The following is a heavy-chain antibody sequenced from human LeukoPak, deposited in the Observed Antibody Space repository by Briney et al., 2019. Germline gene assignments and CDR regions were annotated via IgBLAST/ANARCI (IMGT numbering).Heavy chain of an antibody. J-gene: IGHJ5*02. CDR1: GGSISNHY. D-gene: IGHD6-19*01. CDR3: ARWERKWLPRPDNWFDP. Sequence: SETLSLTCTVSGGSISNHYWSWIRQRPGKGLEWIGYIYYSGSTNYNPSLKSRVTISVDTSKNQFSLKLSSVTAADTAVYYCARWERKWLPRPDNWFDPWGQGTLVTVSS. CDR2: IYYSGST. V-gene: IGHV4-59*08.